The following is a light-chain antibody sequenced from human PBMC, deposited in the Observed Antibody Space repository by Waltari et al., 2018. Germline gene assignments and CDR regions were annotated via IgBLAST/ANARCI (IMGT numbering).Light chain of an antibody. CDR3: SSYTTTNILV. CDR2: AVS. J-gene: IGLJ2*01. V-gene: IGLV2-14*03. CDR1: SSDIGAYNF. Sequence: QSALTQPASVSGSPGQSITISCTGSSSDIGAYNFVSCYQQHPGKAPQLMIYAVSKRPSGVSNRFSGYKSGNTASLTIYGLQVEDEADYFCSSYTTTNILVFGGGTELTVL.